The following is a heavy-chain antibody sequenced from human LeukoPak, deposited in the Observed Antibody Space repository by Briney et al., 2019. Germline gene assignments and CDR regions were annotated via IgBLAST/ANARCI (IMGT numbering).Heavy chain of an antibody. J-gene: IGHJ6*02. CDR3: ARPYGDNYYGMDV. V-gene: IGHV4-39*01. CDR1: GGSISSSSYS. Sequence: SETLSLTCTVSGGSISSSSYSWGWIRQPPGKGLEWIGSIYYSGSTYYNPSLKSRVTISVDTSKNQFSLKLSSVTAADTAVYYCARPYGDNYYGMDVWGRGTTVTVSS. D-gene: IGHD4-17*01. CDR2: IYYSGST.